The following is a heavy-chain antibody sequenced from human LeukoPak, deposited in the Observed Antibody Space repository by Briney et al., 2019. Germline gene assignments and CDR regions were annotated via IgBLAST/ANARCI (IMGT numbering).Heavy chain of an antibody. Sequence: SETLSLTCTVSGGSISSSSYYWSWIRQPPGKGLEWIGEINHSGSTNYNPSLKSRVTISVDTSKNQFSLKLSSVTAADTAVYYCARVSICSGANCYNYFDYWGQGTLVTVSS. J-gene: IGHJ4*02. CDR2: INHSGST. CDR3: ARVSICSGANCYNYFDY. D-gene: IGHD2-15*01. CDR1: GGSISSSSYY. V-gene: IGHV4-39*07.